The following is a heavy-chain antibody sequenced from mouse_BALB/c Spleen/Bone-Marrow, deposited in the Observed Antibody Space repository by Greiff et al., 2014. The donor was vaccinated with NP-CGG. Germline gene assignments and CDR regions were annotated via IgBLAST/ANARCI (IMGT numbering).Heavy chain of an antibody. CDR2: IDPENGDT. D-gene: IGHD2-4*01. CDR3: NARGDYDFDYFDY. J-gene: IGHJ2*01. CDR1: GFNIKDYY. V-gene: IGHV14-4*02. Sequence: DVKLVESGAELVRSGASVKLSCTASGFNIKDYYMHWVKQRPEQGLEWIGWIDPENGDTEYAPKFQGKATMTADTSSNTAYLQLSSLTSEDTAVYYCNARGDYDFDYFDYWGHGTTLTVSS.